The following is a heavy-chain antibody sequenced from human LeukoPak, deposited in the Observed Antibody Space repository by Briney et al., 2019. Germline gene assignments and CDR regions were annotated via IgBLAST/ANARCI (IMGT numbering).Heavy chain of an antibody. D-gene: IGHD4-17*01. J-gene: IGHJ3*01. V-gene: IGHV4-38-2*01. CDR2: IYHSGST. Sequence: SETLSLTCAVSGYPMSSGYYWGWIRQPPGKGLEWIGSIYHSGSTYYNPSLESRVTISVDTSKNQFSLKLTSMTAADTAVYYCARRPSHDDYVAFDVWGQGTLVTVSS. CDR3: ARRPSHDDYVAFDV. CDR1: GYPMSSGYY.